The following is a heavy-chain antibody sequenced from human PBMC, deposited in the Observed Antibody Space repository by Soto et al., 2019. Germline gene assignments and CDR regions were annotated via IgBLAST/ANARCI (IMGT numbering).Heavy chain of an antibody. V-gene: IGHV5-51*01. Sequence: PGESLKISCKGSGYSFTSYWIGWVREMPGEGLEWMGIIYPGDSDTRYSPSFQGQVTISADKSISTAYLQWSSLKASDTAMYYCARQVHYYDSSGDYSYYYYGMDVWGQGTTVTVSS. D-gene: IGHD3-22*01. CDR3: ARQVHYYDSSGDYSYYYYGMDV. CDR2: IYPGDSDT. J-gene: IGHJ6*02. CDR1: GYSFTSYW.